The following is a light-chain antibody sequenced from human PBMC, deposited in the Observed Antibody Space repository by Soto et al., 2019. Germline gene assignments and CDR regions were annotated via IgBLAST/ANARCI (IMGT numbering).Light chain of an antibody. J-gene: IGLJ1*01. CDR2: DVY. CDR3: PPYTSSPPLYV. V-gene: IGLV2-14*03. CDR1: RTDVDGYDY. Sequence: QSVLTQPASVSGSPGQSIAISCTGVRTDVDGYDYVSWYQQHPGQAPQLIIYDVYNRPSGVSHRFSGSKSGDTASLTISGLQAEDDSYYYCPPYTSSPPLYVSRPGSKVNDL.